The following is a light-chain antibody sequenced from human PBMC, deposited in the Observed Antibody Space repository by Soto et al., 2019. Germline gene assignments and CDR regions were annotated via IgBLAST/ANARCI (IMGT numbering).Light chain of an antibody. CDR3: HQYGRSPYT. V-gene: IGKV3-20*01. Sequence: EIVLTQSPGTLSLSPGERATLSYRASQSVSNNYLAWFQQKPGQAPRILIYGASSRATGIPDRFSGSESGTDFTLTISRLEPEDFAVYYCHQYGRSPYTFGQGTKLEIK. CDR1: QSVSNNY. CDR2: GAS. J-gene: IGKJ2*01.